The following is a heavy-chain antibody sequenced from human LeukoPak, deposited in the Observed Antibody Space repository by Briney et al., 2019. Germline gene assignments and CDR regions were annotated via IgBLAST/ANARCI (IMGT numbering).Heavy chain of an antibody. Sequence: ASVKVSCKASGYTFTSYGISWVRQAPGQGLEWMGWISAYNGNTNYAQKLQGRVTMTTDTSTSTAYMELRSLRSDDTAVYYCARAGYHYDSSGYPNGMDVWGQGTTVTVSS. CDR2: ISAYNGNT. CDR3: ARAGYHYDSSGYPNGMDV. J-gene: IGHJ6*02. V-gene: IGHV1-18*01. CDR1: GYTFTSYG. D-gene: IGHD3-22*01.